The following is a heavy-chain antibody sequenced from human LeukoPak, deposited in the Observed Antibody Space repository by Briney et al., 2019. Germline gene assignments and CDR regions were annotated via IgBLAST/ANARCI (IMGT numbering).Heavy chain of an antibody. CDR1: GFTFSDAW. J-gene: IGHJ4*02. CDR2: IESKTDGGTT. V-gene: IGHV3-15*04. Sequence: PGGSLRLSCAASGFTFSDAWMSWVRQTPGKGLEWVGRIESKTDGGTTDYGAPVKGRFTISRDDSTNTLYLQVNSLKSEDTAVYYCTTYGSGRKFDYWGQGILVTVSS. D-gene: IGHD3-10*01. CDR3: TTYGSGRKFDY.